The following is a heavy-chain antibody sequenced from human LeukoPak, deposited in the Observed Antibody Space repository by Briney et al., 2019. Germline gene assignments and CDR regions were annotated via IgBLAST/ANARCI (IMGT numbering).Heavy chain of an antibody. CDR2: IYYSGST. J-gene: IGHJ3*02. V-gene: IGHV4-59*01. Sequence: PSETLSLTCTVSGGSISSYYWSWIRQPPGKGLEWIGYIYYSGSTNYNPSLKSRVTISVDTSKNQFSLKLSSVTAADTAVYYCARDRGLTGTATGAFDIWGQGTMVTVSS. CDR3: ARDRGLTGTATGAFDI. CDR1: GGSISSYY. D-gene: IGHD1-20*01.